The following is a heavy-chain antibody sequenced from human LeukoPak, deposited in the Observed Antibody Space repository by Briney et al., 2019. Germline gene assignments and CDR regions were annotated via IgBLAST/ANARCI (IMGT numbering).Heavy chain of an antibody. Sequence: ASVKVSCKASGYTFTSYYMHWVRQAPGQGLAWMGIINPSGGSTSYAQKFQGRVTMTRDTSTSTVYMELSSLSSEDTAVYYCARENCSSTSCYSPLNWFDPWGQGTLVTVSS. CDR2: INPSGGST. CDR1: GYTFTSYY. V-gene: IGHV1-46*01. CDR3: ARENCSSTSCYSPLNWFDP. J-gene: IGHJ5*02. D-gene: IGHD2-2*02.